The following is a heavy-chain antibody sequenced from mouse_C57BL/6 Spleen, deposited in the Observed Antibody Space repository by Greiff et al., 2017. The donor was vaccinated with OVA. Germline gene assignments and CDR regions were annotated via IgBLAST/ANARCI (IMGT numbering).Heavy chain of an antibody. Sequence: QVQLQQPGTELVKPGASVKLSCKASGYTFTSYWMHWVRRRPGQGLEWIVIINPSNGGTNYNEKFKSRATLTVDKSSSTAYLQLSSLTSEDSAVYYCARGGSSYGYWGQGTTLTVSS. CDR1: GYTFTSYW. CDR3: ARGGSSYGY. J-gene: IGHJ2*01. CDR2: INPSNGGT. D-gene: IGHD1-1*01. V-gene: IGHV1-53*01.